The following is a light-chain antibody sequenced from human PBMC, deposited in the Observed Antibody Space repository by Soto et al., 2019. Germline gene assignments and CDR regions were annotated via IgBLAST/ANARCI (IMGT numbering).Light chain of an antibody. Sequence: EIVLTQSPFTLSLSPGERATLSCRASQSVSSSYLACYRQKPGQAPRLLIYGASIRATGIPDRVSGSGSGTDFPLTISRLEPEDFAVYYCQQYVGSPPWTFGQGTKVEIK. J-gene: IGKJ1*01. V-gene: IGKV3-20*01. CDR3: QQYVGSPPWT. CDR2: GAS. CDR1: QSVSSSY.